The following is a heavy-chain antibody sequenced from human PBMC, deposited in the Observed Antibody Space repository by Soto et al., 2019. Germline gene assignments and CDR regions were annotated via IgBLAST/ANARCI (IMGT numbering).Heavy chain of an antibody. V-gene: IGHV3-30-3*01. CDR1: GFTFSSYA. J-gene: IGHJ4*02. CDR3: ARASPDPGTPTFDY. Sequence: GGSLRLSCAASGFTFSSYAMHWVRQAPGKGLEWVAVISYDGSNKYYADSVKGRFTISRDNSKNTLYLQMNSLRAEDTAVYYCARASPDPGTPTFDYWGQGTLVTVSS. D-gene: IGHD3-10*01. CDR2: ISYDGSNK.